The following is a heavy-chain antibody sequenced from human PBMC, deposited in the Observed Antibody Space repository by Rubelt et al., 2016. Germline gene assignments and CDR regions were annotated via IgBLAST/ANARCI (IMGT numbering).Heavy chain of an antibody. Sequence: NPNSGGTNYAQKFQGRVTMTRDTSISTAYMELSRLRSDDTAVYYCARDRGSVRSSNRNWFDPWGQGTLVTVSS. J-gene: IGHJ5*02. D-gene: IGHD6-6*01. CDR3: ARDRGSVRSSNRNWFDP. CDR2: NPNSGGT. V-gene: IGHV1-2*02.